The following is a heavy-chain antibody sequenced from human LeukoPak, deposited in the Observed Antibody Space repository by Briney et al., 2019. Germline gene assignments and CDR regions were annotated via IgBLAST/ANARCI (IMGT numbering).Heavy chain of an antibody. V-gene: IGHV3-48*03. CDR3: ARDRYSYGYPRFDYYYYMDV. J-gene: IGHJ6*03. D-gene: IGHD5-18*01. Sequence: GGSLRLSCAASGFTFSSYEMNWVRQAPGKGLEWVSYISSSGSTIYYADSVKGRFTISRDNAKNSLYLQMNSLRAEDTAVYYCARDRYSYGYPRFDYYYYMDVWGKGTTVTVSS. CDR1: GFTFSSYE. CDR2: ISSSGSTI.